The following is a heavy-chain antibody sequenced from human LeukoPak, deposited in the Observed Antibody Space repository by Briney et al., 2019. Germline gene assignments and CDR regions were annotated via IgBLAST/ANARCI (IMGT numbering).Heavy chain of an antibody. V-gene: IGHV1-8*03. J-gene: IGHJ4*02. CDR1: GYTFTSYD. CDR3: ARGGRRITIFGVAAMAYYFDY. CDR2: MNPNSGNT. Sequence: ASVKVSCKASGYTFTSYDINWVRQATGQGLEWMGWMNPNSGNTGYAQKFQGRVTITRNTSISTAYMGLSSLRSEDTAVYYCARGGRRITIFGVAAMAYYFDYWGQGTLVTVSS. D-gene: IGHD3-3*01.